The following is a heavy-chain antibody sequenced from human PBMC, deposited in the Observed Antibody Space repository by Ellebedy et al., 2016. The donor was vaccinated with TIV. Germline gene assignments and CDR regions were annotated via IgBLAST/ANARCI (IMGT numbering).Heavy chain of an antibody. CDR3: VRWVGHFDF. V-gene: IGHV4-59*01. J-gene: IGHJ4*02. CDR1: GVSISGFH. CDR2: IYFSGSS. D-gene: IGHD1-26*01. Sequence: MPSETLSLTCTVSGVSISGFHWTWIRQPPGKGQEWIGYIYFSGSSNYNPSLKSRVTMSVDTSKNQFSLKLSSVTAADTAVYYCVRWVGHFDFWGQGTLVTVSS.